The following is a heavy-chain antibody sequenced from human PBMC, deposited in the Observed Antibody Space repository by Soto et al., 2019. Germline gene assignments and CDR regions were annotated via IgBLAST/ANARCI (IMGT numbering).Heavy chain of an antibody. CDR2: IYYSGST. D-gene: IGHD6-6*01. Sequence: PSETLSLTCTVSGGSISSYYWSWIRQPPGKGLEWTGYIYYSGSTNYNPSLKSRVTISVDTSKNQFSLKLSSVTAADTAVYYCARVRQLVLNFDYWGQGTLVTVSS. CDR3: ARVRQLVLNFDY. J-gene: IGHJ4*02. CDR1: GGSISSYY. V-gene: IGHV4-59*01.